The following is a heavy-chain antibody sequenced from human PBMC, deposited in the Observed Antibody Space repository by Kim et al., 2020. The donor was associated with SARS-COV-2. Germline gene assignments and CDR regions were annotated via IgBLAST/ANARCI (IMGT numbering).Heavy chain of an antibody. Sequence: SETLSLTCTVSGYSISSGYYWGWIRQPPGKGLEWIGSIYHSGSTYYNPSLKSRVTISVDTSKNQFSLKLSPVTAADTAVYYCARDGTDYGDHGISDYWG. CDR1: GYSISSGYY. V-gene: IGHV4-38-2*02. CDR3: ARDGTDYGDHGISDY. J-gene: IGHJ4*01. D-gene: IGHD4-17*01. CDR2: IYHSGST.